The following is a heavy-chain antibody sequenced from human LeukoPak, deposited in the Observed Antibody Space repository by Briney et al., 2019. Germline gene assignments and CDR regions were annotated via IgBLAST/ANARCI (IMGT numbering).Heavy chain of an antibody. CDR3: ARRSYRGVIGLYYYYYMDV. D-gene: IGHD3-16*02. CDR1: GFTFSSYA. V-gene: IGHV3-7*01. CDR2: IKEDGSEK. Sequence: GGSLRLSCAASGFTFSSYAMSWVRQAPGKGLEWVANIKEDGSEKYYVDSVKGRFTISRDNAKNSVYLQMNRLRVEDTAVYYCARRSYRGVIGLYYYYYMDVWGKGTPVTVSS. J-gene: IGHJ6*03.